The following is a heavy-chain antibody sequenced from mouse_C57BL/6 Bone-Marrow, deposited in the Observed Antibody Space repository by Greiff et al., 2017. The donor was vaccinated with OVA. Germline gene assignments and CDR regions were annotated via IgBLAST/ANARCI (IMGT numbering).Heavy chain of an antibody. CDR3: ARRIYYGSSPPYAMDY. D-gene: IGHD1-1*01. Sequence: VKLMESGAELVRPGTSVKVSCKASGYAFTNYLIEWVKQRPGQGLEWIGVINPGSGGTNYNEKFKGKATLTADKSSSTAYMQLSSLTSEDSAVYFCARRIYYGSSPPYAMDYWGQGTSVTVSS. CDR1: GYAFTNYL. CDR2: INPGSGGT. J-gene: IGHJ4*01. V-gene: IGHV1-54*01.